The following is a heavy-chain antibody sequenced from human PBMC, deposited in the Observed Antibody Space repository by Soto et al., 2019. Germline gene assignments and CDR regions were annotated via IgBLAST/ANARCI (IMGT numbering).Heavy chain of an antibody. CDR1: GFTFRKYD. Sequence: EVQLVESGGGLVQPGGSLRLSCAASGFTFRKYDMHWVRQATGKGLEWVSAIGPAGDTYYTDSVKGRFTISRDDAKNSLYLQMNSMRDGDTAVYYCARGSLTTSAMDVWGKGTGLTVSS. V-gene: IGHV3-13*01. CDR3: ARGSLTTSAMDV. J-gene: IGHJ6*04. CDR2: IGPAGDT.